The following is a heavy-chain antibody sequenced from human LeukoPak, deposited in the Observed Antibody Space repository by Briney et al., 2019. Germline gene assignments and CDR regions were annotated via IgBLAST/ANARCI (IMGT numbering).Heavy chain of an antibody. J-gene: IGHJ3*02. D-gene: IGHD3-10*01. Sequence: ASVKVSCKASGYTFTSYGISWVRQAPGQGLAWMGWISAYNGNTNYAQKLQGRVTMTTDTSTSTAYMELRSLRSDDTAVYYCVYYGSGRDYAFDIWGQGTMVTVSS. CDR1: GYTFTSYG. V-gene: IGHV1-18*01. CDR2: ISAYNGNT. CDR3: VYYGSGRDYAFDI.